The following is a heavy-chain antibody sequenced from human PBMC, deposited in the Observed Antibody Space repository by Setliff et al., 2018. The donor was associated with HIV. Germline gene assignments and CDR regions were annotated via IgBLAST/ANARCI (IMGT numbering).Heavy chain of an antibody. Sequence: ASVKVSCKASGYTFTTYDINWVRQATGQGLEWMGWINAGNGNTKYSQKFQGRVTITRDTSASTAYMELSSLRSEDTAVYYCARAPKYYYDSSGYYNWGQGTLVTVSS. CDR2: INAGNGNT. J-gene: IGHJ4*02. CDR1: GYTFTTYD. CDR3: ARAPKYYYDSSGYYN. V-gene: IGHV1-3*01. D-gene: IGHD3-22*01.